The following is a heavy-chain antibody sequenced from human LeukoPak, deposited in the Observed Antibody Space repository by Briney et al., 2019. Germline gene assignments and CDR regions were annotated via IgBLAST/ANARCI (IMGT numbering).Heavy chain of an antibody. D-gene: IGHD5-12*01. CDR1: GYTFTSYG. CDR3: ARVSGYDYHYYYSGRDV. J-gene: IGHJ6*02. Sequence: ASVKVSCKASGYTFTSYGISWVRQAPGQGLEWMGWISAYNGNTNYAQKLQGRVTMTTDTSTSTAYMELRSLRSDDTAVYYCARVSGYDYHYYYSGRDVWGQGPTFTVSS. CDR2: ISAYNGNT. V-gene: IGHV1-18*01.